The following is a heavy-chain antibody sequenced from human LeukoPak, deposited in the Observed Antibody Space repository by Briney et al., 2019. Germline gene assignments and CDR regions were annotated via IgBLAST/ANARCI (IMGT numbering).Heavy chain of an antibody. CDR3: ARLYYYDRDGHYFDY. D-gene: IGHD3-22*01. J-gene: IGHJ4*02. CDR1: GGSISSSSYY. Sequence: PSETLSLTCTVSGGSISSSSYYWGWIRQSPGKGLEWIGSIYYSGSTYYNPSLKSRVTISVDTSNNQFSLKLSSVTAADTAVYYCARLYYYDRDGHYFDYWGQGTLVTVSS. V-gene: IGHV4-39*01. CDR2: IYYSGST.